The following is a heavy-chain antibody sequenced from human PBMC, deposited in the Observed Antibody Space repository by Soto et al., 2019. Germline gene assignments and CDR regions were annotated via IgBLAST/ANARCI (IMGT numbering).Heavy chain of an antibody. J-gene: IGHJ2*01. D-gene: IGHD6-19*01. CDR1: GGTFSSYA. V-gene: IGHV1-69*12. CDR3: AQTLGSAGAGPGRFDL. Sequence: QVQLVQSGAEVKRPGSSVKVSCKASGGTFSSYAISWVRQAPGQGLEWMGGIIPIFGTANYAQKFQGRVSITADESTSPAYVEVGSLRSEDTAVYYCAQTLGSAGAGPGRFDLWGRGTLVTVSS. CDR2: IIPIFGTA.